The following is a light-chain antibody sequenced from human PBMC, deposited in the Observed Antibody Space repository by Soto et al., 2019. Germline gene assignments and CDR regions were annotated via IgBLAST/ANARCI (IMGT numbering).Light chain of an antibody. Sequence: QSVLTQPRSVSGSPGQSVTISCTGTTSGFVGSFSLVSWYQQHPGKAPKVMISEGHRRPSGVPDRFSGSTSVNSASLTISGLQADDEADYYCCLYIGATTYVFGTGTKVTVL. CDR1: TSGFVGSFSL. J-gene: IGLJ1*01. CDR3: CLYIGATTYV. CDR2: EGH. V-gene: IGLV2-23*01.